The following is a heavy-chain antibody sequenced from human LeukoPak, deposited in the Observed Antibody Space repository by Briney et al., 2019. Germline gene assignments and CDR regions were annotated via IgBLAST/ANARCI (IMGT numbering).Heavy chain of an antibody. V-gene: IGHV1-2*02. CDR1: GYTFTRYY. D-gene: IGHD6-19*01. Sequence: GASVKVSCKASGYTFTRYYMHWVRQAPGQGLEWMGWINPNSGGTNYAQKFQGRVTMTRDTSISTAYMELSRLRSDDTAVYYCARVTGKAVAGRANFDYWGQGTLVTVSS. J-gene: IGHJ4*02. CDR2: INPNSGGT. CDR3: ARVTGKAVAGRANFDY.